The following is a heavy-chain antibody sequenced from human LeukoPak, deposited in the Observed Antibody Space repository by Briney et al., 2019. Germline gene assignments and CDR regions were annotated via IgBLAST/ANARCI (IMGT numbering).Heavy chain of an antibody. J-gene: IGHJ4*02. D-gene: IGHD6-6*01. CDR3: ARRDFSSSAFDY. CDR2: IYYSGST. V-gene: IGHV4-39*01. CDR1: GGSISSSSYY. Sequence: PSETLSLTCTVSGGSISSSSYYWGWIRQPPGKGLEWIGSIYYSGSTYYNPSLKSRVTISVDTSKNQFSLKLSSVTAADTAVYYCARRDFSSSAFDYWGQGTLVTVSS.